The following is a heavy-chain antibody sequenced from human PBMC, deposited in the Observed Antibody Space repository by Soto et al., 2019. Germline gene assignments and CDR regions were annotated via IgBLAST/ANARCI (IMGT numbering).Heavy chain of an antibody. J-gene: IGHJ4*01. CDR1: GFTFSDHY. CDR2: ISSRSSEI. D-gene: IGHD2-15*01. V-gene: IGHV3-11*06. CDR3: ARGDGAVGAAIDI. Sequence: GGSLRLSCVVSGFTFSDHYMNWVRQAPGKGLQWVAYISSRSSEINYADPVKGRFTISRDNAKNSVFLHMTSLTAEDTGVYFCARGDGAVGAAIDIWGHGTLLTVSS.